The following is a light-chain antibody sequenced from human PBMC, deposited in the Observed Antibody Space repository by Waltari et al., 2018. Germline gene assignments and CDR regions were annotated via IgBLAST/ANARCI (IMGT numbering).Light chain of an antibody. CDR3: SSYSTSTYPI. J-gene: IGLJ2*01. CDR1: GTHIGAYDY. V-gene: IGLV2-14*01. CDR2: QVS. Sequence: QSALTPPASVSASLGQSITISCTGTGTHIGAYDYVPWYQQHPGKAPKLIIFQVSNRPSGVSDRFSASKSGMTASLSISGLRTDDEAIYYCSSYSTSTYPIFGGGTKVTVL.